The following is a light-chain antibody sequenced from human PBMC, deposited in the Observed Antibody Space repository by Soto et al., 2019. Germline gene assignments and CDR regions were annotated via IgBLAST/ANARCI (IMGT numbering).Light chain of an antibody. Sequence: IVMTQSPAALSVSPGERVTLSCRASQSLRSKLAWYQQKPGQAPRLLIHEASTRATGIPARFSGSGSGTEFTLTISSLQSEDFAVYYCQQYNNWPPTFGQGTKVDIK. CDR3: QQYNNWPPT. J-gene: IGKJ1*01. CDR1: QSLRSK. CDR2: EAS. V-gene: IGKV3-15*01.